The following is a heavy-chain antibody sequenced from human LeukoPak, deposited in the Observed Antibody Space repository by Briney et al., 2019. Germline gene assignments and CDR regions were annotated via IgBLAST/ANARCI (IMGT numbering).Heavy chain of an antibody. V-gene: IGHV1-69*01. CDR1: GGTFSSYA. J-gene: IGHJ6*03. D-gene: IGHD2-2*01. CDR2: IIPIFGTA. Sequence: GASVKVSCKASGGTFSSYAISWVRQAPGQGLEWMGGIIPIFGTANYAQKFQGRVTITADESTSTAYMELSSLRSEDTAVYYCARGWGVPAAMLVGGISYYYYYMDVWGKGTTVTISS. CDR3: ARGWGVPAAMLVGGISYYYYYMDV.